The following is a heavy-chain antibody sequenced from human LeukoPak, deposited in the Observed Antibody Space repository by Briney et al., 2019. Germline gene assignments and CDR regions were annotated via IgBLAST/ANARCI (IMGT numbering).Heavy chain of an antibody. Sequence: GGSLRLSCAASGFTFNNYAMNWVRQAPGKGLEWVSGISGFGGSTYYAPSVKGRLTISRDNFGNMLYLHLDSLRVEDTAIYYCARRSGSSWSSFDYWGQGALVPVSS. D-gene: IGHD6-13*01. V-gene: IGHV3-23*01. CDR2: ISGFGGST. CDR3: ARRSGSSWSSFDY. CDR1: GFTFNNYA. J-gene: IGHJ4*02.